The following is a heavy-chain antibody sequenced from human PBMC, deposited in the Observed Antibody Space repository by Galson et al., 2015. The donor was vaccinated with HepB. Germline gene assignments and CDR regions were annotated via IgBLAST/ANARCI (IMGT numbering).Heavy chain of an antibody. CDR3: ARDFEITMVRFHQGPIGLPPGALLQEHL. CDR2: INPSGGTT. CDR1: GYTFTSYY. V-gene: IGHV1-46*01. D-gene: IGHD3-10*01. J-gene: IGHJ6*01. Sequence: SVKVSCKASGYTFTSYYIPWVRQTPGQGLEWKAIINPSGGTTTYAQKFQGRVTMTRDTSTSTVYMELSSLRSEDTAVYYCARDFEITMVRFHQGPIGLPPGALLQEHLWG.